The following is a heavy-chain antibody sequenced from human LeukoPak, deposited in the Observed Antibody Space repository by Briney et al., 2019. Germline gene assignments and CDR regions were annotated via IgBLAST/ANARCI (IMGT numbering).Heavy chain of an antibody. CDR2: MSGSGGST. D-gene: IGHD3-10*01. J-gene: IGHJ5*02. Sequence: GRSLRLSCAASGFTFSSYAMSWVSQAPGKGLEWLSAMSGSGGSTYYADSVKGRFTISRDNSKNTLYLQMNSLRAEDTAVYYCAKGTWFGDPNWFDPWGQGTLVTVSS. V-gene: IGHV3-23*01. CDR3: AKGTWFGDPNWFDP. CDR1: GFTFSSYA.